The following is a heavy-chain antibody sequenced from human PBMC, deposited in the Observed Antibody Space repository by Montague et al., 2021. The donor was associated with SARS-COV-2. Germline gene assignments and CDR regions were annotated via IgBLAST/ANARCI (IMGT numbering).Heavy chain of an antibody. J-gene: IGHJ4*02. V-gene: IGHV4-39*01. CDR3: ARHGSGYSYGSGAFDY. CDR2: IYYTEXT. CDR1: GDSISNSIYY. Sequence: SETLSLTCTVSGDSISNSIYYWDWIRQPPGKGLEWIGSIYYTEXTXYXXXXKXRVTISIDTSKNQFSLKLSSVTAADTAVYYCARHGSGYSYGSGAFDYWGQGTLVTVSS. D-gene: IGHD5-18*01.